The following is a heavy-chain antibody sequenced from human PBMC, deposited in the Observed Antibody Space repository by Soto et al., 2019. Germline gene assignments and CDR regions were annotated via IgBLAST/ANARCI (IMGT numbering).Heavy chain of an antibody. J-gene: IGHJ6*02. V-gene: IGHV1-8*01. CDR3: AREKTSYGMDV. Sequence: QVQLVQSGAEVKKPGASVKVSCKASGYTFTSYDINWVRQATGQGLEWMGWMNPNSGNTGYAQKFQGRVTMTRNTSISTXYMEXSSLRSEDXXVYYXAREKTSYGMDVWGQGTTVTVSS. CDR1: GYTFTSYD. CDR2: MNPNSGNT.